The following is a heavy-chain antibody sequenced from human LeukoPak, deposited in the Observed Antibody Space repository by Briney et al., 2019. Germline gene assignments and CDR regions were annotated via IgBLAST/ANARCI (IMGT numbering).Heavy chain of an antibody. V-gene: IGHV3-53*01. CDR1: GFTVSSNY. J-gene: IGHJ4*02. CDR3: ARERGGGRAIELGD. CDR2: IYDSGDT. Sequence: GGSLRLSCAASGFTVSSNYMGWVRQAPGKGLEWLSIIYDSGDTYYADPVKGRFTISRDSSKNTVHLQMDSLRVEDTALYHCARERGGGRAIELGDWGQGALVTVSS. D-gene: IGHD2-15*01.